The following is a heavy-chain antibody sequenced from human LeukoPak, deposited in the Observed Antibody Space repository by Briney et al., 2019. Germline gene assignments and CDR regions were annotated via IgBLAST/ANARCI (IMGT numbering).Heavy chain of an antibody. CDR3: ASGTTVTTYAFDI. CDR1: GGSISSYY. D-gene: IGHD4-17*01. Sequence: SETLSLTCTVSGGSISSYYWSWIRQPPGKGLEWIGYIYYNGRTNYNPSLKSRVTISVDTSKNQLSLKLSSVTAADTAVYYCASGTTVTTYAFDIWGQGTMVTVSS. V-gene: IGHV4-59*01. J-gene: IGHJ3*02. CDR2: IYYNGRT.